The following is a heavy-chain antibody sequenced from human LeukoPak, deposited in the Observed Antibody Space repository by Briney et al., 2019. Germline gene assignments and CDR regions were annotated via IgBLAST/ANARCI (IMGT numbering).Heavy chain of an antibody. CDR2: IYYSGST. V-gene: IGHV4-59*01. D-gene: IGHD4-23*01. J-gene: IGHJ3*02. CDR1: GCSISSYY. Sequence: SETLSLTCTVSGCSISSYYWSWIRQPPGKGLEWIGYIYYSGSTNCNPSVKSRVAMSVDTSKKQFSLKLSSLTAGDTAVYYCARGGTAVIAPYAFDIWGQGTMVTVSS. CDR3: ARGGTAVIAPYAFDI.